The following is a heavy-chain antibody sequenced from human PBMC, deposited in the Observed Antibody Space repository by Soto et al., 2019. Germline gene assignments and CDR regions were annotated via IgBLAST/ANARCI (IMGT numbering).Heavy chain of an antibody. Sequence: PLETLSLTCTVFGGSISSYYWSWIRQPQGKGLEWIGYIFYSGSTNYNPSLKSRVTISVDTSKNQFSLKLSSVTAADTAVYYCARDYCSSTSCYEAFDIWGQGTMVTVSS. CDR3: ARDYCSSTSCYEAFDI. CDR1: GGSISSYY. D-gene: IGHD2-2*01. J-gene: IGHJ3*02. V-gene: IGHV4-59*01. CDR2: IFYSGST.